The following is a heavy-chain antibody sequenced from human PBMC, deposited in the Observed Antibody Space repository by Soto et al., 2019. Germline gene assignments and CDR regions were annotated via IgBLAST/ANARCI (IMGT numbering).Heavy chain of an antibody. J-gene: IGHJ4*02. D-gene: IGHD1-26*01. CDR2: ISFDGSNT. CDR3: AREGPATIVGAIDY. Sequence: QVQLVESGGGVVQPGRSLRLSCAASGSTFRNYGIHWVRQAPGKGLQWVATISFDGSNTHYVDSVQGRFTISRDNSVNTVFLQMNSLRAEDTAVYYCAREGPATIVGAIDYWGQGTLVTVSS. CDR1: GSTFRNYG. V-gene: IGHV3-30*03.